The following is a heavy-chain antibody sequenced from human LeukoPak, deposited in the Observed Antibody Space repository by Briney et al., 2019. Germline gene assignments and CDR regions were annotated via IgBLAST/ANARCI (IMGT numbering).Heavy chain of an antibody. CDR1: GGSISSSSYY. J-gene: IGHJ3*02. D-gene: IGHD3-10*01. CDR3: VRPYHYDSGSRGTAFDI. CDR2: IYDSRST. Sequence: KSSETLSLTCTVSGGSISSSSYYWGWIRHHPGKGLEWFASIYDSRSTYYNPSLKSRLTISVDTSKNQFSLNLSSVTAADTAIYYCVRPYHYDSGSRGTAFDIWGQGTMVTVSS. V-gene: IGHV4-39*01.